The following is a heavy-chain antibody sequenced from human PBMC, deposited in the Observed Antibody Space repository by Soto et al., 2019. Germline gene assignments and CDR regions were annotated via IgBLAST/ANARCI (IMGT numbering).Heavy chain of an antibody. CDR3: ASTYYTGSSGPFDY. CDR2: IYYSGTT. V-gene: IGHV4-31*03. J-gene: IGHJ4*02. Sequence: SETLSLTCTVSGDSISSGGYYWSWIRQHPGKGLEWIGYIYYSGTTYYNPSLESRVTISADTSENQFSLKVNSVTVADTAVYYCASTYYTGSSGPFDYWGQGTLVTVPQ. D-gene: IGHD3-22*01. CDR1: GDSISSGGYY.